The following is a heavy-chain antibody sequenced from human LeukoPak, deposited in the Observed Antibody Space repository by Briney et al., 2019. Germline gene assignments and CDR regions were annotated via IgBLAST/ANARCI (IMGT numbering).Heavy chain of an antibody. J-gene: IGHJ4*02. V-gene: IGHV3-7*01. CDR3: ATLNGPLFEY. D-gene: IGHD2-8*01. CDR1: GFIFSNYW. Sequence: PGGSLRLSCAGSGFIFSNYWLSWVRQAPGKGLEWVANINQDGSQIYYVDSVKGRFTISRDNAKNSLCLQMNSLRAEDTAVYYCATLNGPLFEYWGQGTLVTVSS. CDR2: INQDGSQI.